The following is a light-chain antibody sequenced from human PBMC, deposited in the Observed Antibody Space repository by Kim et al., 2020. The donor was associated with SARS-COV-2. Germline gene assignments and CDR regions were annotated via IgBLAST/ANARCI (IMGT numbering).Light chain of an antibody. CDR3: QQYADSPPT. CDR1: QSISSSH. CDR2: AIS. J-gene: IGKJ1*01. Sequence: PGERATLPCRASQSISSSHVAWYQQKRGRAPRLIIYAISNRATDIPDRFSGSGAGTDCTLTISRLEPEDFAVYYCQQYADSPPTFGQGTKVDIK. V-gene: IGKV3-20*01.